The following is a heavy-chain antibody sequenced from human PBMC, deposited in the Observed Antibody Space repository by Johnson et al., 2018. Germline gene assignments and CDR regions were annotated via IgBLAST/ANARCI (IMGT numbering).Heavy chain of an antibody. Sequence: QVQLVQSGGGVVQPGTSLTLSCAASGFTFSSYAMHWVRQAPGKGLEWVALVVYDGRHNYYADSVKGRFTIPRDNSKNTVYLQMDRLGREGTAVYYCVRDNNDILTGFYGGPLVLWGQGTMVAVSS. V-gene: IGHV3-30*03. D-gene: IGHD3-9*01. CDR1: GFTFSSYA. CDR2: VVYDGRHN. J-gene: IGHJ3*01. CDR3: VRDNNDILTGFYGGPLVL.